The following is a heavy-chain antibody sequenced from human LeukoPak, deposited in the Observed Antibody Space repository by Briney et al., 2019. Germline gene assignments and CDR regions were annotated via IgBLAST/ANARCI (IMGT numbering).Heavy chain of an antibody. CDR3: ARADISIAVAGRAFDY. D-gene: IGHD6-19*01. J-gene: IGHJ4*02. CDR2: IYYSGST. V-gene: IGHV4-39*07. CDR1: GGSISSSSYY. Sequence: SETLSLTCTVSGGSISSSSYYWGWIRQPPGKGLEWIGSIYYSGSTYYNPSLKSRVTISVDTSKNQFSLKLSSVTAADTAVYYCARADISIAVAGRAFDYWGQGTLVTVSS.